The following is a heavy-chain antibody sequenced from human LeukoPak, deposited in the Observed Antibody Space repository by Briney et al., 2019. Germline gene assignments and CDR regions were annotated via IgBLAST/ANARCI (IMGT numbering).Heavy chain of an antibody. CDR3: AKETSHYDILTGYHYYFDY. V-gene: IGHV3-30*18. Sequence: GGSLRLSCAASGFTFSSYGMHWVRQAPGKGLEWVAVISYDGSNKYYADSVKGRFTISRDNSKSTLYLQMNSLRAEDTAVYYCAKETSHYDILTGYHYYFDYWGQGTLVTVSS. CDR1: GFTFSSYG. J-gene: IGHJ4*02. CDR2: ISYDGSNK. D-gene: IGHD3-9*01.